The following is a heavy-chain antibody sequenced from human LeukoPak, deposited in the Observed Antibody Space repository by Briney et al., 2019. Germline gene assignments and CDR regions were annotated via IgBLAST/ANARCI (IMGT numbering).Heavy chain of an antibody. J-gene: IGHJ5*02. V-gene: IGHV4-39*01. D-gene: IGHD4-17*01. Sequence: PSETLSLTCTVSGGPISSSSYYWGWIRQPPGKGLEWIGSIYYSGSTYYNPSLKSRVTISVDTSKNQFSLKLSSVTAADTAVYYCARLGTTANWFDPWGQGTLVTVSS. CDR1: GGPISSSSYY. CDR3: ARLGTTANWFDP. CDR2: IYYSGST.